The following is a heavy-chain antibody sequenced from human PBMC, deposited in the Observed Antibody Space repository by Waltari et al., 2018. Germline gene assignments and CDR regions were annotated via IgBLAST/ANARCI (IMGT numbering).Heavy chain of an antibody. CDR2: IYSGGST. CDR1: GFNVSSHY. V-gene: IGHV3-53*05. J-gene: IGHJ4*02. CDR3: AKEWDYSGYDAFDY. D-gene: IGHD5-12*01. Sequence: EVQLVETGGGLIQPGGSLRLSCAASGFNVSSHYMSWVRQAPGKGLEWVSVIYSGGSTYYADSVKGRFTISRDNSKNTLYLQMNSLRAEDTAVYYCAKEWDYSGYDAFDYWGQGTLVTVSS.